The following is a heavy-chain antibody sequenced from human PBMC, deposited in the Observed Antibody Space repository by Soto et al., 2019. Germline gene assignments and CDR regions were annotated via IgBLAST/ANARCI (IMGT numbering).Heavy chain of an antibody. CDR3: ARQRYCSSNSCYLSHAFDI. CDR1: GFTFSSYG. D-gene: IGHD2-2*01. CDR2: IWYDGSNK. J-gene: IGHJ3*02. V-gene: IGHV3-33*01. Sequence: QVQLVESGGGVVQPGRSLRLSCAASGFTFSSYGMHWVRQAPGKGLEWVAVIWYDGSNKYYADSVKGRFTISRDNSKNTLYLQMNSLRAEDTAVYYCARQRYCSSNSCYLSHAFDIWGQGTMVTVSS.